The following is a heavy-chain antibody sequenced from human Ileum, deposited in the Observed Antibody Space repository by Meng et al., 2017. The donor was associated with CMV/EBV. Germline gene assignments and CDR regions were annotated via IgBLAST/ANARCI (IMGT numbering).Heavy chain of an antibody. D-gene: IGHD3-3*01. CDR3: ARESQYDFWSGYGY. CDR1: GFTFSDYY. CDR2: ISSSGSNL. V-gene: IGHV3-11*01. J-gene: IGHJ4*02. Sequence: GESLKISCAASGFTFSDYYMSWIRQAPRKGLEWVSYISSSGSNLYYADSVKGRFTISRDNAQNSLYLQMNSLRADDTAVYYCARESQYDFWSGYGYWGQGTRVTVSS.